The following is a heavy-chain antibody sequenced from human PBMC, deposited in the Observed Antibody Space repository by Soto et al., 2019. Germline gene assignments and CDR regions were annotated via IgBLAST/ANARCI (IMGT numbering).Heavy chain of an antibody. D-gene: IGHD6-13*01. V-gene: IGHV4-34*01. Sequence: PSETLSLTCAVYGGSLSGYYWSWIRQPPGKGLEWIGEINHSGSTNYNPSLKGRVTISVDTSKNQFSLKLSSVTAADTAVYYCARRRYGRQQLVPRYYYYYMDVWGKGTTVTVSS. CDR2: INHSGST. CDR1: GGSLSGYY. CDR3: ARRRYGRQQLVPRYYYYYMDV. J-gene: IGHJ6*03.